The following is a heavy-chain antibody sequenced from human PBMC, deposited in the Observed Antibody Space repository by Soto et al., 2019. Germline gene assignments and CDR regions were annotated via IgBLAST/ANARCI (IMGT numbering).Heavy chain of an antibody. CDR1: GGSFGSYA. CDR2: IIPIFGTA. Sequence: SVEVSCEASGGSFGSYAIRWVRQAPGQGLEWMGGIIPIFGTANYAQKFQGRVTITADESTSTAYMELSSLRSEDTAVYYCARDPPRITGPVISYHHGLDVRGQRPTVTVSS. D-gene: IGHD1-20*01. CDR3: ARDPPRITGPVISYHHGLDV. V-gene: IGHV1-69*13. J-gene: IGHJ6*02.